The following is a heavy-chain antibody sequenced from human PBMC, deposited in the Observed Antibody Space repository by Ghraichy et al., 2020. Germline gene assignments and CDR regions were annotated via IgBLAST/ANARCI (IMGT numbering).Heavy chain of an antibody. V-gene: IGHV4-59*01. D-gene: IGHD5-18*01. Sequence: GSLRLSCTVSGGSISSYYWSWIRQPPGKGLEWIGCIYYSGSTNYNPSLKSRVTISVDTSKNQFSLKLSSVTAPDTAVYYCARQGAAMVENAFDIWGQGTMVTVSS. J-gene: IGHJ3*02. CDR3: ARQGAAMVENAFDI. CDR2: IYYSGST. CDR1: GGSISSYY.